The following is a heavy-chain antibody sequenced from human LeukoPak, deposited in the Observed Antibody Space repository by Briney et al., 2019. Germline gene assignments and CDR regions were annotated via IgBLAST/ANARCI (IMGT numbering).Heavy chain of an antibody. CDR3: ASPCGVVAGTGDAFDI. J-gene: IGHJ3*02. D-gene: IGHD6-19*01. CDR1: GFTFSSYE. CDR2: ISSSGRTM. Sequence: PGGSLRLSCAASGFTFSSYEMNWVRQAPGKGLEWVSYISSSGRTMYYADSVKGRFTISRDNSKNTLYLQMNSLRAEDTAVYYCASPCGVVAGTGDAFDIWGQGTMVTVSS. V-gene: IGHV3-48*03.